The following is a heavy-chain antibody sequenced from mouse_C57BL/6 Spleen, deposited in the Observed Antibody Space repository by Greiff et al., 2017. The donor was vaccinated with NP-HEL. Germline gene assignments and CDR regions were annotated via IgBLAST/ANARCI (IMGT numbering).Heavy chain of an antibody. Sequence: VQLQQSGAELVKPGASVKISCKASGYAFSSYWMNWVKQRPGKGLEWIGQIYPGDGDTNYNGKFKGKATLTADKSSSTAYMQLSSLTSEDAAVYFCARSGYDSHEDYWGQGTTLTVSS. D-gene: IGHD2-4*01. J-gene: IGHJ2*01. CDR2: IYPGDGDT. V-gene: IGHV1-80*01. CDR1: GYAFSSYW. CDR3: ARSGYDSHEDY.